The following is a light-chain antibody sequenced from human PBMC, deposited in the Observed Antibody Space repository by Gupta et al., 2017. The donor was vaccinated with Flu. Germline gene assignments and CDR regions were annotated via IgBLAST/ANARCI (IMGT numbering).Light chain of an antibody. Sequence: KITISCSGSSSNIGNNYVSWYQQLPGTAPKLLIYDDNKRPSGIPDRFSGSKSGTSATLGITGLQTGDEADYYCGTWDNSLSAYVFGTGTKVTVL. CDR3: GTWDNSLSAYV. CDR1: SSNIGNNY. CDR2: DDN. J-gene: IGLJ1*01. V-gene: IGLV1-51*01.